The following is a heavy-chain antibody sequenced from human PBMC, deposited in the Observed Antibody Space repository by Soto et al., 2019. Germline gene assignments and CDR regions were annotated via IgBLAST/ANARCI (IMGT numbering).Heavy chain of an antibody. Sequence: QVQLVESGGGVVQPGRSLRLSCAASGFTFSSYAMHWVRQAPGKGLEWVAVISYDGSNKYYADSVKGRFTISRDNSKNTLYLQMNSVRAEDTAVYYCARATPGITGTTSALDYWGQGTLVTVSS. J-gene: IGHJ4*02. D-gene: IGHD1-7*01. V-gene: IGHV3-30-3*01. CDR2: ISYDGSNK. CDR3: ARATPGITGTTSALDY. CDR1: GFTFSSYA.